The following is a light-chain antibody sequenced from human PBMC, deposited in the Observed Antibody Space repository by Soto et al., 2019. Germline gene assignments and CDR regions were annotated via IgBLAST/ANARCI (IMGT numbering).Light chain of an antibody. CDR3: QQSYSAPTT. Sequence: DIQMTQSPPSLSASVGDRVTITCRASQTISNYLNWYQQKSGQAPKLLIYTAASLQSGVPSRFSGSGSGTDFTLTITTLQPEDFATYYCQQSYSAPTTFGGGTKVDIQ. CDR2: TAA. J-gene: IGKJ4*01. V-gene: IGKV1-39*01. CDR1: QTISNY.